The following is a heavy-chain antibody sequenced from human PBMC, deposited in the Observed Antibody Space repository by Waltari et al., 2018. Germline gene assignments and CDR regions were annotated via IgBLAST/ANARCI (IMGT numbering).Heavy chain of an antibody. CDR2: IRYDGSNK. Sequence: QVQLVESGGGVVQPGGSLRLSCAASGFTFSSYGMHWVRQAPGKGLEWVAFIRYDGSNKYYADSVKGRVTISRDNSKNTLYLQMNSLRAEDTAVYYCAKENLRAYCGGDCYSFDYWGQGTLVTVSS. CDR1: GFTFSSYG. V-gene: IGHV3-30*02. J-gene: IGHJ4*02. CDR3: AKENLRAYCGGDCYSFDY. D-gene: IGHD2-21*01.